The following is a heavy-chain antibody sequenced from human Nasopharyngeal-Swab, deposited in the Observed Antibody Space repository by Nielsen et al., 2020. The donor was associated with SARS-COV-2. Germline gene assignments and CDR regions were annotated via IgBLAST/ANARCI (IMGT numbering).Heavy chain of an antibody. CDR2: ISYDGSNK. CDR3: AKEAGYYDILTGYYLSLGYGMDV. J-gene: IGHJ6*02. V-gene: IGHV3-30*18. Sequence: GGSLRLSCAASGFTFRSYGMHWVRQAPGKALEWVAVISYDGSNKYYADSVKGRFTISRDNSKNTLYLQMNSLRAEDTAVYYCAKEAGYYDILTGYYLSLGYGMDVWGQGTTVTVSS. CDR1: GFTFRSYG. D-gene: IGHD3-9*01.